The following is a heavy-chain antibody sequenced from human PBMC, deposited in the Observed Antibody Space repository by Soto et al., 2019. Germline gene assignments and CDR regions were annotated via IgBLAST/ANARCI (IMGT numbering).Heavy chain of an antibody. V-gene: IGHV4-4*07. CDR1: GASISGFY. D-gene: IGHD1-1*01. J-gene: IGHJ5*02. CDR3: VRDGTKTLRDWFDP. Sequence: PSETLSLTCTVSGASISGFYWSWIRKSAGKGLEWIGRIYATVTTDYNPSLKSRVMMSVDTSKKQFSLKLRSVTAADTAVYYCVRDGTKTLRDWFDPWGKGISVTVSS. CDR2: IYATVTT.